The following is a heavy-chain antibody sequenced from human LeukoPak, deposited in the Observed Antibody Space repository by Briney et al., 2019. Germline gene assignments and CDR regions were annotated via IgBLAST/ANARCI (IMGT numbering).Heavy chain of an antibody. J-gene: IGHJ4*02. V-gene: IGHV4-34*01. CDR1: GGCFSAYY. CDR2: VNHSGST. D-gene: IGHD1-26*01. CDR3: ARHPTKWELRLSLDY. Sequence: SETLSLTCAVYGGCFSAYYWSWIRQPPGKGLECIGEVNHSGSTNFNPSLKSRVTISVDTSNNQFFLKMSSMTAADTAVYYCARHPTKWELRLSLDYWGQGILVTVSS.